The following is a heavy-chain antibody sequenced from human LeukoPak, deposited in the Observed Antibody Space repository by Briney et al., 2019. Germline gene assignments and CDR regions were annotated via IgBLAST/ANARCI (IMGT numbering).Heavy chain of an antibody. Sequence: ASVKVSCKASGGTFSSYAISWVRQAPGQGLEWMGGIIPIFGTANSAQKFQGRVTMTTDTSTSTAYMELRSLRSDDTAVYYCGREYCRSAKCYNVDYWGQGTLVTVSS. CDR3: GREYCRSAKCYNVDY. CDR2: IIPIFGTA. D-gene: IGHD2-2*02. J-gene: IGHJ4*02. V-gene: IGHV1-69*05. CDR1: GGTFSSYA.